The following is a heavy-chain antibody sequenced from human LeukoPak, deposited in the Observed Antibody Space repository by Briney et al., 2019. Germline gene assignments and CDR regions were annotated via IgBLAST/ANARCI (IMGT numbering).Heavy chain of an antibody. V-gene: IGHV4-59*01. J-gene: IGHJ5*02. CDR3: ARDLFSDILTGYYGWFDP. D-gene: IGHD3-9*01. Sequence: SETLSLTCTVSGGSISSYYWSWIWQPPGKGLEWIGYIHYSGSTNYNPSLKSRVTISVDTSKNQFSLKLSSVTAADTAVYYCARDLFSDILTGYYGWFDPWGQGTLVTVSS. CDR2: IHYSGST. CDR1: GGSISSYY.